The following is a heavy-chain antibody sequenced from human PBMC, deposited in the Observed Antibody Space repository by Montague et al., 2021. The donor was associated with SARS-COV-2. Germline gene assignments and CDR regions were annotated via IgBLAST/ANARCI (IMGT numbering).Heavy chain of an antibody. V-gene: IGHV3-30*04. D-gene: IGHD6-13*01. J-gene: IGHJ4*02. CDR1: GFTFSSYA. Sequence: LSFAASGFTFSSYAMHWVRQAPGKGLEWVAVISYDGSNKYYADSVKGRFTISRDNSKSTLYLQMNSLRAEDTAVYYCARDDDSSSWRYYFDYWGQGTLVTVSS. CDR3: ARDDDSSSWRYYFDY. CDR2: ISYDGSNK.